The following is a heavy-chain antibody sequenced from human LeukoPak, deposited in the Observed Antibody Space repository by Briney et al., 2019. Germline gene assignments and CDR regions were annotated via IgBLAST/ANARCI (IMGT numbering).Heavy chain of an antibody. CDR3: TRGDDSSGYYSPGDAFDI. D-gene: IGHD3-22*01. CDR1: GFTFSSYG. V-gene: IGHV3-49*04. CDR2: IRSEAYGGTT. Sequence: GGSLRLSCAASGFTFSSYGMHWVRQAPGKGLEWVGFIRSEAYGGTTEYAASVKGRFTISRDDSKSIAYLQMNSLKTEDTAVYYCTRGDDSSGYYSPGDAFDIWGQGTMVTVSS. J-gene: IGHJ3*02.